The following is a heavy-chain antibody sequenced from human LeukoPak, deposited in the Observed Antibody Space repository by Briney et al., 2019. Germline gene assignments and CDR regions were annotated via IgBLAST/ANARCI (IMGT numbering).Heavy chain of an antibody. CDR3: ARDRRGGWLGY. D-gene: IGHD6-19*01. CDR2: INHSGST. V-gene: IGHV4-34*01. J-gene: IGHJ4*02. Sequence: PSETLSLTCAVYGGSFSGYYWNWIRQPQGKGLEGIGEINHSGSTNYNPSLNRRGTLSVEAAKNQFSLKLSLVTAADAAVDYCARDRRGGWLGYWGQGTLVTVSS. CDR1: GGSFSGYY.